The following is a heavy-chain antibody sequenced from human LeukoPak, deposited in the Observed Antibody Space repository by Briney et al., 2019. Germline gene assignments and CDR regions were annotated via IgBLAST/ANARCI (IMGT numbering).Heavy chain of an antibody. CDR3: AKGVLRFLEWLNINDAFDI. J-gene: IGHJ3*02. D-gene: IGHD3-3*01. V-gene: IGHV3-13*01. Sequence: PGGSLRLSCAASGFTFSSYDMHWVRQATGKGLEWVSAIGTAGDTYYPGSVKGRFTISRENAKNSLYLQMNSLRAGDTAVYYCAKGVLRFLEWLNINDAFDIWGQGTMVTVSS. CDR2: IGTAGDT. CDR1: GFTFSSYD.